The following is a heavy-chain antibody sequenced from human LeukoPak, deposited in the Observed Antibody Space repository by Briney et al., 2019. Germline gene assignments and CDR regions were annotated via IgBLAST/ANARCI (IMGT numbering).Heavy chain of an antibody. CDR2: IYPGDSDT. D-gene: IGHD3-3*01. Sequence: GESLKISCKGSGFRFTSYWIGWVRQMPGKGLEWMGIIYPGDSDTRYSPSFQGQVTISADKSISTAYLQWSSLKASDTAMYYCARQGDYDFWSGYHRLFDYWGQGTLVTVSS. V-gene: IGHV5-51*01. CDR1: GFRFTSYW. CDR3: ARQGDYDFWSGYHRLFDY. J-gene: IGHJ4*02.